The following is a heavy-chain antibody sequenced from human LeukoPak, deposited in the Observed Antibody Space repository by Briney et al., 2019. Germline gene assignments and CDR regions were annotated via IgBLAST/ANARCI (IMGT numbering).Heavy chain of an antibody. CDR2: MNPNSGNT. Sequence: ASVKVSCKASGYIFTSYDVSWVRQATGQGLEWMGWMNPNSGNTGYAQKFQGRVTMTRNTSISTAYMELSGLRSEDTAMYYCARGKLSYYDSPPRIMDVWGQGTTVTVSS. J-gene: IGHJ6*02. CDR1: GYIFTSYD. CDR3: ARGKLSYYDSPPRIMDV. V-gene: IGHV1-8*01. D-gene: IGHD3-3*01.